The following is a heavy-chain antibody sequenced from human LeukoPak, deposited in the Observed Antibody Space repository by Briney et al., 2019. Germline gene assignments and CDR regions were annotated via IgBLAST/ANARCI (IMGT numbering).Heavy chain of an antibody. CDR3: ARGGYSYGSPEIY. CDR2: INPNSGGT. CDR1: GYAFTGYY. D-gene: IGHD5-18*01. Sequence: ASVKVSCKASGYAFTGYYMHWVRQAPGQGLEWMGWINPNSGGTNYAQKFQGRVTMTRDTSISTAYMELSRLRSDDTAVYYCARGGYSYGSPEIYWGQGTLVTVSS. V-gene: IGHV1-2*02. J-gene: IGHJ4*02.